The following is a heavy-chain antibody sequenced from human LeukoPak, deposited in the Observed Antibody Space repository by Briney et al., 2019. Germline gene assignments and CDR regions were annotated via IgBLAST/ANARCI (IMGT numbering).Heavy chain of an antibody. CDR3: ARGHLKISGDAFDI. CDR2: IYNSGST. D-gene: IGHD1-26*01. CDR1: GYSISSGYY. J-gene: IGHJ3*02. Sequence: PSETLSLTCTVSGYSISSGYYWGWIRQPPGKGLEWIGSIYNSGSTYYNPSLKSRVTISADTSKNQFSLKLSSVTAADTALYYCARGHLKISGDAFDIWGQGTMVTVSS. V-gene: IGHV4-38-2*02.